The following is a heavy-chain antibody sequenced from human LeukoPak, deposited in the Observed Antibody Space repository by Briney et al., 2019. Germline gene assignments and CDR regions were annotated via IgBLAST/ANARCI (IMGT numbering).Heavy chain of an antibody. D-gene: IGHD4-17*01. V-gene: IGHV4-59*01. CDR3: ARSYYGPTQYYFDY. Sequence: SETLSLTCTVSGGSISSYYWSWIRQPPGKGLEWIGYIYYSGSTNYNPSLKSRVTISVDTSKNHFSLKLTSVTAADTALYYCARSYYGPTQYYFDYWGHGTLVTVSS. CDR2: IYYSGST. J-gene: IGHJ4*01. CDR1: GGSISSYY.